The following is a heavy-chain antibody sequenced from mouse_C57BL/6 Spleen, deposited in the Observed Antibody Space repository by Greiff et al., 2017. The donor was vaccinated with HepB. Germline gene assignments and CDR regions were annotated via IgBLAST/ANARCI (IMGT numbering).Heavy chain of an antibody. V-gene: IGHV5-9-1*02. Sequence: DVMLVESGEGLVKPGGSLKLSCAASGFTFSSYAMSWVRQTPEKRLEWVAYISSGGDYIYYADTVKGRFTISRDNARNTLYLQMSSLKSEDTAMYYCTRGLYGSREDWYFDVWGTGTTVTVSS. CDR1: GFTFSSYA. CDR3: TRGLYGSREDWYFDV. CDR2: ISSGGDYI. D-gene: IGHD1-1*01. J-gene: IGHJ1*03.